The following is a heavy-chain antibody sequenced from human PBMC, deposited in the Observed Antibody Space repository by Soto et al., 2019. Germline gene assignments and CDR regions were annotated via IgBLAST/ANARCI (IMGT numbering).Heavy chain of an antibody. V-gene: IGHV3-72*01. J-gene: IGHJ4*02. D-gene: IGHD1-26*01. CDR3: ARDTGGSYDY. Sequence: EMQLVESGGGLVQPGGSLRLSCAASGFTFSDYYMDWVRQVPGKGLEWVGRSRNKGNNYNTEYAASVKDRFTISRDGSKDLMYLQMNSLKTEDTAVYYCARDTGGSYDYWGQGALVTVSS. CDR1: GFTFSDYY. CDR2: SRNKGNNYNT.